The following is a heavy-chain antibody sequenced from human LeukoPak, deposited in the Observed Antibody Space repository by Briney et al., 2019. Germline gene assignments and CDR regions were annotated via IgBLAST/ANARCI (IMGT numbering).Heavy chain of an antibody. CDR2: INHSGST. D-gene: IGHD3-22*01. CDR1: GGSFSGYY. CDR3: ASQSSGYSLNWFDP. J-gene: IGHJ5*02. V-gene: IGHV4-34*01. Sequence: SETLSLTRAVYGGSFSGYYWSWIRQPPGKGLKWIGEINHSGSTNYNPSLKSRVTISVDTSKNQFSLKLSSVTAADTAVYYCASQSSGYSLNWFDPWGQGTLVTVSS.